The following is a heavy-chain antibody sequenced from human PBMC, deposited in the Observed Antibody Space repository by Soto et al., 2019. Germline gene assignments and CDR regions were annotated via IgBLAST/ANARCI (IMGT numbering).Heavy chain of an antibody. CDR3: ARQGGSSWSHNWFDH. J-gene: IGHJ5*02. CDR1: GYSFTNYW. D-gene: IGHD6-13*01. Sequence: GESLKISCKGSGYSFTNYWIGWVRQMPGKGLEWMGVIYPGDSDTRYNPSFQGQVTISADKSISTAYLQWSRLKASDTAIYYCARQGGSSWSHNWFDHWGQGTLVTVSS. CDR2: IYPGDSDT. V-gene: IGHV5-51*01.